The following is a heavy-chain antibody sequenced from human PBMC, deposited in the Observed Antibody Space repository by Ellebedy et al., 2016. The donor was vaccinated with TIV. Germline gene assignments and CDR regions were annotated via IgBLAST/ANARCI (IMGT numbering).Heavy chain of an antibody. V-gene: IGHV1-2*02. Sequence: ASVKVSCXASGYTFTGYYMHWVRQAPGQGLEWMGWINPNSGGTNYAQKFQGRVTMTRDTSISTAYMELRSLRSDDTAVYYCARAASHSGSFPLGGWGQGTLVTVSS. CDR1: GYTFTGYY. CDR3: ARAASHSGSFPLGG. CDR2: INPNSGGT. D-gene: IGHD1-26*01. J-gene: IGHJ4*02.